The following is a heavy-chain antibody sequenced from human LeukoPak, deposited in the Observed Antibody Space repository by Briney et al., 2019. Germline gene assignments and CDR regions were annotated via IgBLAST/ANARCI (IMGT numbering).Heavy chain of an antibody. Sequence: QSGGSLRLSCAASGFTFSSYAMSWVRQAPGKGLEWVSAISGSGGSTYYADSVKGRFTISRDNSKNTLYLQMNSLRAEDTVVYYCAKDGVEYCGGDCPFDYWGQGTLVTVSS. J-gene: IGHJ4*02. CDR1: GFTFSSYA. V-gene: IGHV3-23*01. CDR3: AKDGVEYCGGDCPFDY. CDR2: ISGSGGST. D-gene: IGHD2-21*02.